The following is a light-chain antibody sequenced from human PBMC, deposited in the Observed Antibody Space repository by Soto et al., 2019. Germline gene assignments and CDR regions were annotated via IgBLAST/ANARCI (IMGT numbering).Light chain of an antibody. V-gene: IGKV3-20*01. J-gene: IGKJ2*01. CDR2: GAS. CDR3: QTYGSSPPYT. CDR1: QSVSSSY. Sequence: EIVLTQSPGTLSLSPGERATLSCSASQSVSSSYLAWYQQKPGQAPRLLIYGASSRATGITDRFSGSGSGIDFTLTISRLEHDDFAVYYCQTYGSSPPYTFGQGTKLEIK.